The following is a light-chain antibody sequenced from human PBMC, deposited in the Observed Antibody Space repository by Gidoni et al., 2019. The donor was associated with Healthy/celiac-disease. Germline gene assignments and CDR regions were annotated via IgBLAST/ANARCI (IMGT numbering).Light chain of an antibody. Sequence: IVLTQSPATLSLSPGERATLSCRASQSVSSYLAWYQQKPGQAPRLLIYVASNRATGIPARFSGSGSGTDFTLTISSLEPEDFAVYYCQQRSNWPPITFGQXTRLEIK. CDR1: QSVSSY. J-gene: IGKJ5*01. V-gene: IGKV3-11*01. CDR2: VAS. CDR3: QQRSNWPPIT.